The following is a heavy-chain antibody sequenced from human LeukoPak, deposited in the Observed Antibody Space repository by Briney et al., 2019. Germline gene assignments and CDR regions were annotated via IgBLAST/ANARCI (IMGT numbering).Heavy chain of an antibody. CDR1: GFTFSSYG. Sequence: GGSLRLSCAASGFTFSSYGMHWVRQAPGKGLEWVAVIWYDGSNKCYADSVKGRFTISRDNSKNTLYLQMNSLRAEDTAVYYCAKGDYDYGGFDPWGQGTLVTVSS. D-gene: IGHD5-12*01. V-gene: IGHV3-33*06. CDR3: AKGDYDYGGFDP. CDR2: IWYDGSNK. J-gene: IGHJ5*02.